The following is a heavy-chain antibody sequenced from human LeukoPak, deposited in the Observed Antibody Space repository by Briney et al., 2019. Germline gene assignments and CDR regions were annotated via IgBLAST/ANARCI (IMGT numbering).Heavy chain of an antibody. CDR2: ISGSGGST. J-gene: IGHJ4*02. Sequence: GGSLRLSCAASGFTLSSSSMSWVRQAPGKGLEWVSVISGSGGSTDYADSVKGRFTISRDNSKNTLYLQMNSLRAEDTAVYYCAKGSGWYVWGQGTLVTVSS. D-gene: IGHD6-19*01. CDR3: AKGSGWYV. CDR1: GFTLSSSS. V-gene: IGHV3-23*01.